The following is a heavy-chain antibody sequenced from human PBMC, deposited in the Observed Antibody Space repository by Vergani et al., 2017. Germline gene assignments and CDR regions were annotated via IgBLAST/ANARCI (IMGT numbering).Heavy chain of an antibody. Sequence: QVQLVESAGGVVQPGRSLRLSCAASGFTFSDYGIHWVRQAPGKGLEWVAVISYDGSNKYYADSVKGRFTISRDNAKNSLYLQMNSLRAEDTALYYCAKEGAPWFGERAFDIWGQGTMVTVSS. D-gene: IGHD3-10*01. CDR2: ISYDGSNK. CDR1: GFTFSDYG. CDR3: AKEGAPWFGERAFDI. V-gene: IGHV3-30*18. J-gene: IGHJ3*02.